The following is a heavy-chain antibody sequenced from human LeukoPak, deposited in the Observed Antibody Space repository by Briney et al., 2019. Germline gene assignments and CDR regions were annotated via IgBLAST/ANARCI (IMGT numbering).Heavy chain of an antibody. Sequence: ASVKVSCKVSGYTLTELSMHWVRQAPGKGLEWMGGFDPEDGETIYAQKFQGRVTMTEDTSTDTAYMELSSLRSEDTAVYYCATDQKTPYRNRPGAAYDYWGQGTLVTVSS. CDR1: GYTLTELS. J-gene: IGHJ4*02. CDR3: ATDQKTPYRNRPGAAYDY. D-gene: IGHD2-15*01. V-gene: IGHV1-24*01. CDR2: FDPEDGET.